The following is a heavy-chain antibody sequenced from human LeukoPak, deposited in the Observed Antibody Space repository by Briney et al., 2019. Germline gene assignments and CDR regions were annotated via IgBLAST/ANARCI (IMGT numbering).Heavy chain of an antibody. CDR3: ARDKTAYGHFDH. Sequence: GGSLRLSCAATGLTVRSSFMTWVRQAPGKGLEWVAILYSGGDTYYADSVKGRFTISRDNAKNTVYLQMNSLTAGDTAVFYCARDKTAYGHFDHWGQGTLVTVSS. CDR2: LYSGGDT. J-gene: IGHJ4*02. CDR1: GLTVRSSF. V-gene: IGHV3-66*01. D-gene: IGHD4-17*01.